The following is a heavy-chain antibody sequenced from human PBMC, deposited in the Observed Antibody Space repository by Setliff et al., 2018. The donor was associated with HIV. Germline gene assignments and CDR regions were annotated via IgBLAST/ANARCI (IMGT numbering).Heavy chain of an antibody. CDR1: GESFSGYY. J-gene: IGHJ5*02. CDR3: GRSGPNKWIHLYH. V-gene: IGHV4-34*01. D-gene: IGHD5-18*01. CDR2: INPSGNT. Sequence: SETLSLTCAVYGESFSGYYWTWIRQSPKKGLEWIGDINPSGNTNYNPSLKSRLTISGDTSKNQFPLNLSSVTAADTAVYYCGRSGPNKWIHLYHWAQGALVTVSS.